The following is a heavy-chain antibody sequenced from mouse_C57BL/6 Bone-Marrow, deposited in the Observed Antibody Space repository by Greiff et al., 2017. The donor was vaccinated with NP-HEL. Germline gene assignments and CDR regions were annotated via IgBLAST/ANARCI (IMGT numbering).Heavy chain of an antibody. CDR1: GYTFTDYY. J-gene: IGHJ2*01. CDR3: ARWFLYFDY. Sequence: EVQLHQSGPELVKPGASVKISCKASGYTFTDYYMNWVKQSHGKSLEWIGDINPNNGGTSYNQKFKGKATLTVDKSSSTAYMELRSLTSEDSAVYYCARWFLYFDYWGQGTTLTVSS. CDR2: INPNNGGT. D-gene: IGHD2-2*01. V-gene: IGHV1-26*01.